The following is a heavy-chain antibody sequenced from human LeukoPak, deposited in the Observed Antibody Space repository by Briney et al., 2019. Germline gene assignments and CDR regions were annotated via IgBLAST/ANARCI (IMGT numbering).Heavy chain of an antibody. D-gene: IGHD4-17*01. CDR2: ISGSGGST. CDR1: GFTFSNYA. V-gene: IGHV3-23*01. Sequence: PGGSLRLSCAASGFTFSNYAMRWVRQAPGKGLEWVSAISGSGGSTYYADSVKGRFTISRDNSKSTLYLHMNSLRAEYTAIYYCAKHGEAYADSRTDYWGQGTLVTVSS. CDR3: AKHGEAYADSRTDY. J-gene: IGHJ4*02.